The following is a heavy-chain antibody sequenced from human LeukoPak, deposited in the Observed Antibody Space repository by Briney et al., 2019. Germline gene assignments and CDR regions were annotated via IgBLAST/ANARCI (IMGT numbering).Heavy chain of an antibody. CDR3: AKDQSQ. CDR1: GFNFCDYV. Sequence: TGRSLRLSCAASGFNFCDYVMHCVRQAPGKGLEWVAVISIDGNNKYYGDSVKGRFTISRDNSKNTLYLRINSLRPEDTAVYYCAKDQSQWGQGTLVIVSS. CDR2: ISIDGNNK. V-gene: IGHV3-30*18. J-gene: IGHJ4*02.